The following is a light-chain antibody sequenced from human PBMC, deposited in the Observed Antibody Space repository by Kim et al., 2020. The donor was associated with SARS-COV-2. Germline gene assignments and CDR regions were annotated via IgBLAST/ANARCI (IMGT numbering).Light chain of an antibody. CDR3: QQYNRWPPYI. Sequence: VSPGERATLSCRASQSVTSNLAWYQQKPGQAPRLIIYGASIRATGIPDRFSGSGSGTEFTLTISSLQSEDFALYYCQQYNRWPPYIFGQGTKLEI. CDR2: GAS. J-gene: IGKJ2*01. V-gene: IGKV3-15*01. CDR1: QSVTSN.